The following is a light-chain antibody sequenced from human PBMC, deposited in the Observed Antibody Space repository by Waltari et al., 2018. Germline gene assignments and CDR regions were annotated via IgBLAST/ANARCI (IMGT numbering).Light chain of an antibody. Sequence: DIQMTQSPSTLSASVGARVTITCRASQSISNCLAWYQQKPGKAPNLLIYKASILESGVPSRFSGSVSGTEFTLTISSLQPDDFATYYCQQYYLYPVTFGGGTKAEIK. CDR3: QQYYLYPVT. V-gene: IGKV1-5*03. CDR2: KAS. CDR1: QSISNC. J-gene: IGKJ4*01.